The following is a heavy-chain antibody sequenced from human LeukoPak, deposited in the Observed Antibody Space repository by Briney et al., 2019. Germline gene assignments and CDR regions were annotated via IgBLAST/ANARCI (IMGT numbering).Heavy chain of an antibody. Sequence: GGSLRLSCAASGFTFSSYGMHWVRQAPGKGLEWVAVISYDGSNKYYADSVKGRFTISRDNSKNTLYLQMNSLRAEDTAVYYCAKEKGSSGYYPTYQDYWGQGTLVTVSS. V-gene: IGHV3-30*18. D-gene: IGHD3-22*01. CDR3: AKEKGSSGYYPTYQDY. J-gene: IGHJ4*02. CDR1: GFTFSSYG. CDR2: ISYDGSNK.